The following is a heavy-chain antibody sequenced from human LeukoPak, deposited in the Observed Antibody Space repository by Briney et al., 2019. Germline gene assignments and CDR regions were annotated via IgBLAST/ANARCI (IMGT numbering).Heavy chain of an antibody. D-gene: IGHD2-21*02. Sequence: SETLSLTCTVSGYSISSGYYWGWIRQPPGKGLEWIGSLYHSGSTYYNPSLKSRVTTSVDTSKNQFSLKLSSVTAADTAVYYCARDSVVVTAIDYWGQGTLVTVSS. CDR3: ARDSVVVTAIDY. CDR1: GYSISSGYY. J-gene: IGHJ4*02. V-gene: IGHV4-38-2*02. CDR2: LYHSGST.